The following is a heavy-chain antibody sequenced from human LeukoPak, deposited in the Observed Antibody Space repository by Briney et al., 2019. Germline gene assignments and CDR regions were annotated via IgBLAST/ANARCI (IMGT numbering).Heavy chain of an antibody. CDR1: GSSISSYY. D-gene: IGHD3-3*01. V-gene: IGHV4-4*07. CDR3: ARGGYDFWSGYYTGGNWFDP. J-gene: IGHJ5*02. Sequence: SETLSLTCTDSGSSISSYYWSWIRQPAGKGLEWIGRIYTSGSTNYNLSLKRRVTMSVDTSKNQFSLKLSSVTAADTAVYYCARGGYDFWSGYYTGGNWFDPWGQGTLVTVSS. CDR2: IYTSGST.